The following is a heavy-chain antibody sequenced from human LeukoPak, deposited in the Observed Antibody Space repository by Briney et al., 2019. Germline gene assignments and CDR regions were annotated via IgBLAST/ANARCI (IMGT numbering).Heavy chain of an antibody. J-gene: IGHJ4*02. CDR1: GFSFSSYW. V-gene: IGHV3-74*01. Sequence: GGSLRLSCAASGFSFSSYWMHWVRQAPGKGLLWVSRINTDGSSTYYADSVTGRFTISRDNAKNTLYLQLNSLRAEDTAVYYCARDHYGGNSDYWGQGTLVTVSS. D-gene: IGHD4-23*01. CDR2: INTDGSST. CDR3: ARDHYGGNSDY.